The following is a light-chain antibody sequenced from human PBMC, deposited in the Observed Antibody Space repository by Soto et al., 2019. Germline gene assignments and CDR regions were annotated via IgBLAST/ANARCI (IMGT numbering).Light chain of an antibody. CDR2: DVT. V-gene: IGLV2-8*01. Sequence: CAGTSNDVGRFNYVSWYQHHPGKAPKLIIYDVTKRPSGVPDRFSGSKSGNTAYLTVSGLQAEDEADYFCSSFVHGTSYVFGTGTKLTVL. CDR3: SSFVHGTSYV. J-gene: IGLJ1*01. CDR1: SNDVGRFNY.